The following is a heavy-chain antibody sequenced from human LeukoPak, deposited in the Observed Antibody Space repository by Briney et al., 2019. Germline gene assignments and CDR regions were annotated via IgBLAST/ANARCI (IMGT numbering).Heavy chain of an antibody. V-gene: IGHV3-9*01. Sequence: GGSLRLSCAASGFTFDDYAMHWVRQAPGKGLEWVAGISWSSGNIGYADSVKGRVTISRDNAENSLHLEMNSLRHEDTAVYFCARDAWRRAFNYGMDVWGQGTTVAVSS. J-gene: IGHJ6*02. D-gene: IGHD5-12*01. CDR1: GFTFDDYA. CDR2: ISWSSGNI. CDR3: ARDAWRRAFNYGMDV.